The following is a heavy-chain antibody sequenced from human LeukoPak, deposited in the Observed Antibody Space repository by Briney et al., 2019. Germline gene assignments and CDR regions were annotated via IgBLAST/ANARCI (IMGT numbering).Heavy chain of an antibody. Sequence: GASVKVSCKASGGTFSSYDINWVRQATGQGLEWMGWMNPNSGNTGYAQKFKGRVTITRNTSISTAYMELSSLRSEDTAVYYCARVFRTSGAGASPLGYWGQGTLVTVSS. CDR2: MNPNSGNT. CDR3: ARVFRTSGAGASPLGY. V-gene: IGHV1-8*03. D-gene: IGHD1-26*01. CDR1: GGTFSSYD. J-gene: IGHJ4*02.